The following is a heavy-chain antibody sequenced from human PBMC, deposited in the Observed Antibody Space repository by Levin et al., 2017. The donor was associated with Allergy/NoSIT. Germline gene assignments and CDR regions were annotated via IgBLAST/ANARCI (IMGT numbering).Heavy chain of an antibody. CDR1: GFSFSSYA. V-gene: IGHV3-30-3*01. Sequence: GESLKISCAASGFSFSSYAMYWVRQAPGKGLEWVALISYHGLNKYYADSVKGRFTISRDNSKNTLYLQMNSLRGEDTAVYYCAKDRKLLVAVAADLDYWGQGTLVTVSS. J-gene: IGHJ4*02. CDR3: AKDRKLLVAVAADLDY. CDR2: ISYHGLNK. D-gene: IGHD2-15*01.